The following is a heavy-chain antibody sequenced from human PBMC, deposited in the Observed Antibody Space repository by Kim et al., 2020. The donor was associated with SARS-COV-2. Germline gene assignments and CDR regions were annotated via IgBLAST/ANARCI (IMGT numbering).Heavy chain of an antibody. V-gene: IGHV4-39*01. CDR3: ARHIRLLEEGLYYFDY. CDR1: GGSISSSSYY. Sequence: SETLSLTCTVSGGSISSSSYYWGWIRQPPGKGLEWIGSIYYSGSTYYNPSLKSRVTISVDTSKNQFSLKLSSVTAADTAVYYCARHIRLLEEGLYYFDYWGQGNLVTVSS. D-gene: IGHD1-1*01. CDR2: IYYSGST. J-gene: IGHJ4*02.